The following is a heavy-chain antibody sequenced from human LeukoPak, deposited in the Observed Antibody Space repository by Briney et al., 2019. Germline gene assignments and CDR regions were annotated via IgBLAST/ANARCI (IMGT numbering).Heavy chain of an antibody. CDR1: GFTFSSYD. CDR3: ARDPGEGYFDY. Sequence: WGSLRRSCAASGFTFSSYDMHWVRQATGKGLEWVSAIGTAGDTYDPGSVKGRFTISRENAKNYLYLQMNSLRAGDTAVYYCARDPGEGYFDYWGQGTLVTVSS. CDR2: IGTAGDT. J-gene: IGHJ4*02. V-gene: IGHV3-13*01. D-gene: IGHD3-10*01.